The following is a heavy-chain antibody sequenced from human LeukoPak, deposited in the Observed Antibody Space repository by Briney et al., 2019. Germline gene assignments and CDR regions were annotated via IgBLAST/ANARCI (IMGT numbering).Heavy chain of an antibody. J-gene: IGHJ4*02. CDR2: IKSKTDGGTT. D-gene: IGHD3-22*01. CDR1: GFTFSSAW. CDR3: TTNYYDSSGYCYVFDY. Sequence: GGSLRLSCAASGFTFSSAWMSWVRQAPGKGLEWVGRIKSKTDGGTTDYAAPVKGRFTISRGDSKNTLYLQMNSLKTEDTAVYYCTTNYYDSSGYCYVFDYWGQGTLVTVSS. V-gene: IGHV3-15*01.